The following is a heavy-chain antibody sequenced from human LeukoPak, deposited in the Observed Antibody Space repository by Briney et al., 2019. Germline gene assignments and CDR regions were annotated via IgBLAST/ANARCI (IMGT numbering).Heavy chain of an antibody. D-gene: IGHD3-22*01. CDR3: ARVVGFYDSSTFDL. CDR2: IYSSGTT. J-gene: IGHJ5*02. CDR1: GGSISTYY. Sequence: SETLSLTCTVSGGSISTYYWTWIRQPPGKGLEWVGYIYSSGTTNYNPSLNSRVTMSIDTSKNQFSLRLSSVTAADTAVYYCARVVGFYDSSTFDLWGQGTLVTVSS. V-gene: IGHV4-59*01.